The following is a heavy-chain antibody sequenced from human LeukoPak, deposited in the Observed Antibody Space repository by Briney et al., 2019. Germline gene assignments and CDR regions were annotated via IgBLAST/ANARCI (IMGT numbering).Heavy chain of an antibody. CDR3: ASPLSKRIYGSGYYYYGMDV. J-gene: IGHJ6*02. D-gene: IGHD3-10*01. CDR1: GYTFTGYY. CDR2: INPNSGGT. V-gene: IGHV1-2*02. Sequence: ASVKVSCKASGYTFTGYYMHWVRQAPGQGLEWMGWINPNSGGTNYTQKFQGRVALTRDTSISTAYMELSRLTSDDTAVYYCASPLSKRIYGSGYYYYGMDVWGQGTTVTVSS.